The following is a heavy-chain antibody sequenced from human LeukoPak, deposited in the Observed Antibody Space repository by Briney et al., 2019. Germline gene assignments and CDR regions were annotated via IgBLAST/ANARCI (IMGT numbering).Heavy chain of an antibody. J-gene: IGHJ4*02. V-gene: IGHV1-46*01. CDR1: GYTFTIYY. CDR3: ATSNWNHFDY. CDR2: INPNDGST. D-gene: IGHD1-20*01. Sequence: ASVKVSCKASGYTFTIYYMHWVRQAPGQGLEWMGIINPNDGSTSYAQKFQGRVTMTEDTSTDTAYMELSSLRSEDTAVYYCATSNWNHFDYWGQGTLVTVSS.